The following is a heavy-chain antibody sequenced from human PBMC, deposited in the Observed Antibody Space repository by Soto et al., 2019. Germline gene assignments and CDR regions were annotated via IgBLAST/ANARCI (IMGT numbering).Heavy chain of an antibody. V-gene: IGHV1-69*06. J-gene: IGHJ3*02. CDR2: IIPIFGTA. CDR3: ASPGDSSGSYPYDAFDI. D-gene: IGHD3-22*01. Sequence: QVQLVQSGAEVKKPGSSVKVSCKASGGTFSSYAISWVRQAPGQGLEWMGGIIPIFGTANYAQKFQGRVTITADKSTGTAYMELSSLRSEDTAVYYCASPGDSSGSYPYDAFDIWGQGTMVTVSS. CDR1: GGTFSSYA.